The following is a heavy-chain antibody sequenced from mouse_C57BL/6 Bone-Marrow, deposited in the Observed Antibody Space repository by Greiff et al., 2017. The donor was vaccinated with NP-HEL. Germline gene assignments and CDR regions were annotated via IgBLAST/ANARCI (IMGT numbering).Heavy chain of an antibody. CDR2: ISDGGSYT. D-gene: IGHD1-1*01. Sequence: DVQLVESGGGLVKPGGSLKLSCAASGFTFSSYAMSWVRQTPEKRLEWVATISDGGSYTYYPDNVKGRFTISRDNAKNNLYLQMSHLKSEDTAMYYCARDLTTVVATNVDVWGTGTTVTVSS. CDR3: ARDLTTVVATNVDV. CDR1: GFTFSSYA. V-gene: IGHV5-4*01. J-gene: IGHJ1*03.